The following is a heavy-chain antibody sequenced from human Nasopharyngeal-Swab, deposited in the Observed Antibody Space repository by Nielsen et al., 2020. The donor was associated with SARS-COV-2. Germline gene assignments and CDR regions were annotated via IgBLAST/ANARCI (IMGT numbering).Heavy chain of an antibody. J-gene: IGHJ4*02. CDR3: ARGYSGSYYSPFDY. CDR2: ISGSGGST. CDR1: GFTFSSYA. D-gene: IGHD1-26*01. V-gene: IGHV3-23*01. Sequence: GGSLSLSCAASGFTFSSYAMSWVRQAPGKGLELVSAISGSGGSTYYADSVKGRFTISRDNSKNTLYLQMNSLRAEDTAVYYCARGYSGSYYSPFDYWGQGTLVTVSS.